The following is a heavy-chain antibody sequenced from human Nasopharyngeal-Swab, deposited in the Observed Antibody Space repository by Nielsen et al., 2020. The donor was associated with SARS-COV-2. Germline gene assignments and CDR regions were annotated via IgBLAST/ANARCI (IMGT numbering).Heavy chain of an antibody. D-gene: IGHD6-19*01. CDR1: RGTFSSYA. CDR2: IIPILGIA. Sequence: SVKVSCKASRGTFSSYAISWVRQAPGQGLEWMGRIIPILGIANYAQKFQGRVTITADKSTSTAYMELSSLRSEDTAVYYCARNDIAVAGTAWFDPWGQGTLVTVSS. CDR3: ARNDIAVAGTAWFDP. J-gene: IGHJ5*02. V-gene: IGHV1-69*04.